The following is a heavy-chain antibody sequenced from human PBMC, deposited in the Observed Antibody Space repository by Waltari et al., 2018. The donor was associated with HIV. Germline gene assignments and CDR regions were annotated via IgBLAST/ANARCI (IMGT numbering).Heavy chain of an antibody. V-gene: IGHV4-39*01. CDR1: GGSISSSSYY. CDR3: ARHPRALLRFLEWFNYFDL. CDR2: FDYRGST. Sequence: QLQLQESGPGLVKPSETLSLTCTVSGGSISSSSYYWGWIRQPPGKGLEWIGSFDYRGSTYYNPSLKSRVTISVDTSKNQFSLKLSSVTAADTAVYYCARHPRALLRFLEWFNYFDLWGRGTLVTVSS. D-gene: IGHD3-3*01. J-gene: IGHJ2*01.